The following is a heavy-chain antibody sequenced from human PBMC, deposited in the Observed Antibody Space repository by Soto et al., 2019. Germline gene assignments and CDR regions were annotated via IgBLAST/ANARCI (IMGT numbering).Heavy chain of an antibody. V-gene: IGHV6-1*01. D-gene: IGHD3-10*01. CDR2: TYYRSKWFH. CDR1: GDSVSSDITS. J-gene: IGHJ3*02. CDR3: ARGNALDI. Sequence: SQTLSLTCAISGDSVSSDITSWNWIRQSPSRGLEWLGRTYYRSKWFHDYAASVKSRITINQDTSKNQFSLELNSMTPEDTAVYYCARGNALDIFGQGTVV.